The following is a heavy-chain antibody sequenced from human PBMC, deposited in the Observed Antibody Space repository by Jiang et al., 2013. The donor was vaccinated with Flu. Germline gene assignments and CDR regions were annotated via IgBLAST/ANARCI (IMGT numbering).Heavy chain of an antibody. CDR2: IYYSGST. CDR3: ARTPVGATSVGAFDI. J-gene: IGHJ3*02. V-gene: IGHV4-59*13. CDR1: GGSISSYY. D-gene: IGHD1-26*01. Sequence: GLVKPSETLSLTCTISGGSISSYYWSWIRQPPGKGLEWIGYIYYSGSTNYNPSLKSRVTISVDTSKNQFSLKLSSVTAADTAVYYCARTPVGATSVGAFDIWGQGTMVTVSS.